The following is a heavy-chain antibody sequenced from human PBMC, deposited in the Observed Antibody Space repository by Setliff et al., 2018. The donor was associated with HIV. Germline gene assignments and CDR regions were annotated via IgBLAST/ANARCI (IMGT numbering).Heavy chain of an antibody. V-gene: IGHV3-66*03. D-gene: IGHD1-26*01. Sequence: GGSLRLSCVVSGFTVSTKYMSWVRQAPGKGLEWVSILYPSGITNYAASVKGRFTISRDSSDTTVSLQMNSLRSEDTAIYYCARDRGTQHYSFDYWGQGTLVTVS. CDR2: LYPSGIT. J-gene: IGHJ4*02. CDR3: ARDRGTQHYSFDY. CDR1: GFTVSTKY.